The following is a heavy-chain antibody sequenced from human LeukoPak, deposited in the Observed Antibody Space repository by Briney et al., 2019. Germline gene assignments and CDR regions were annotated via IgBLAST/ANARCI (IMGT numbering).Heavy chain of an antibody. D-gene: IGHD4-11*01. Sequence: GASVKVSCKASGYTFTGYYMHRVRQAPGQGLEWMGWINPNSGGTNYAQKFQGRVTMTRDTSISTAYMELSRLRSDDTAVYYCARSSDYSKFFVDYWGQGTLVTVSS. V-gene: IGHV1-2*02. J-gene: IGHJ4*02. CDR2: INPNSGGT. CDR3: ARSSDYSKFFVDY. CDR1: GYTFTGYY.